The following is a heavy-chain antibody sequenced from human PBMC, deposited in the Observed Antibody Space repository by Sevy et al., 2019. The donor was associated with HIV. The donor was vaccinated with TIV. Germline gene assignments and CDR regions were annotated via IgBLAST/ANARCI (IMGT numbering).Heavy chain of an antibody. J-gene: IGHJ6*03. D-gene: IGHD6-19*01. CDR2: IYHSGST. V-gene: IGHV4-38-2*02. CDR1: GYSISSGYY. Sequence: SETLSLTCAVSGYSISSGYYWGWIRQPPGKGLEWIGSIYHSGSTYYNPSLKSRVTISVDTSKNQFSLKLSSVTAADTAVYYCARDLGSGWLDYYYYYMDVWGKGTTVTVSS. CDR3: ARDLGSGWLDYYYYYMDV.